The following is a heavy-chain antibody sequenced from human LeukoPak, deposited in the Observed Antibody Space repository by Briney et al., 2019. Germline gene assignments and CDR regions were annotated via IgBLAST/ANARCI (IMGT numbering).Heavy chain of an antibody. D-gene: IGHD3-3*01. CDR3: ARVAGYDFWSGYYTRRAFDI. CDR1: GFTFDDYG. V-gene: IGHV3-20*04. J-gene: IGHJ3*02. CDR2: INWNGGST. Sequence: GGSLRLSCAASGFTFDDYGMSWVRQAPGKGLEWASGINWNGGSTGYADSVKGRFTISRDNAKNSLYLQMSSLRAEDTALYYCARVAGYDFWSGYYTRRAFDIWGQGTMVTVSS.